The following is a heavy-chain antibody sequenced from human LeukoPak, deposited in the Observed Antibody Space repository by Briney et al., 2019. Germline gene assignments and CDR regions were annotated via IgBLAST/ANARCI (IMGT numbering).Heavy chain of an antibody. Sequence: GGSLRLSCAASGFTFNSYAMYWVRQAPGKGLEWISGIFGSGGSPHYADSVKGRFTISRDNFQNTVYLQLGSLRVEDTAVYYFGKTTVGYSSGRYPGWPVDYWGQGALVTVSS. V-gene: IGHV3-23*01. D-gene: IGHD2-15*01. CDR3: GKTTVGYSSGRYPGWPVDY. CDR1: GFTFNSYA. CDR2: IFGSGGSP. J-gene: IGHJ4*02.